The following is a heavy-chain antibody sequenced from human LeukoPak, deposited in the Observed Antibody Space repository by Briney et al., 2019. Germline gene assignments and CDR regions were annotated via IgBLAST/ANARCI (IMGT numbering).Heavy chain of an antibody. V-gene: IGHV1-24*01. Sequence: ASVKVSCKVSGYTLTELSMHWVRQAPGKGLEWMGGFDPEDGETIYAQKFQGRVTMTEDTSTDTAYMELSSPRSEDTAVYYCATAPPGSFNWFDPWGQGTLVTVSS. D-gene: IGHD3-10*01. CDR3: ATAPPGSFNWFDP. CDR1: GYTLTELS. J-gene: IGHJ5*02. CDR2: FDPEDGET.